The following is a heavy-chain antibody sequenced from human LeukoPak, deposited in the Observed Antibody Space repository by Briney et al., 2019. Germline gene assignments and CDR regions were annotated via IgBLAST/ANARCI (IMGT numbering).Heavy chain of an antibody. CDR2: NYYSGSSGST. J-gene: IGHJ4*02. CDR3: ATLPLL. Sequence: SDTLSLTCTVSGGSINSYYWSWIRQPTGEALEWIGYNYYSGSSGSTDYNPSLKSRVTISVDTSKNQFSLKLSSVTAADTAVYYCATLPLLWGQGTLVTVSS. V-gene: IGHV4-59*08. CDR1: GGSINSYY.